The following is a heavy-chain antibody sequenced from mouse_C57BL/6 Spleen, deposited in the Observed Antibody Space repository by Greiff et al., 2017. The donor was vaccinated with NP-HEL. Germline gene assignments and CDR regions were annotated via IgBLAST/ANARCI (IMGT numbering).Heavy chain of an antibody. V-gene: IGHV5-4*01. Sequence: VQLKESGGGLVKPGGSLKLSCAASGFTFSSYAMSWVRQTPEKRLEWVATISHGGSYTYYPDNVKGRVTFTRDNAKNKLYLQMSHLKSEDTAMYYWARDPVSSSNWYFDVWGKGTTVTVSS. D-gene: IGHD1-1*01. J-gene: IGHJ1*03. CDR1: GFTFSSYA. CDR2: ISHGGSYT. CDR3: ARDPVSSSNWYFDV.